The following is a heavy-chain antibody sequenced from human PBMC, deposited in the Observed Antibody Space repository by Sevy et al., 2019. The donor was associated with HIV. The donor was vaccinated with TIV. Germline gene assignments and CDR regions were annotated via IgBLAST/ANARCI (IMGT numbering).Heavy chain of an antibody. Sequence: ASVKVSCKASGGTFSSYAISWVRQAPGQGLEWMGGIIPIFGTANYAQKFQGRVTITADESTSTAYMELGSLRSEDTAVYYCARIGTGTKDYDFWSGYNYYYYGMDVWGQGTTVTVSS. V-gene: IGHV1-69*13. J-gene: IGHJ6*02. D-gene: IGHD3-3*01. CDR3: ARIGTGTKDYDFWSGYNYYYYGMDV. CDR2: IIPIFGTA. CDR1: GGTFSSYA.